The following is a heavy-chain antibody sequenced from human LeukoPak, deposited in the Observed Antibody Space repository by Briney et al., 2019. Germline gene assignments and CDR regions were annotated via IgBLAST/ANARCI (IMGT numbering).Heavy chain of an antibody. V-gene: IGHV3-23*01. CDR3: AKEGHYFTSGTSWGDFDY. CDR1: GFTFSNYA. CDR2: ISGSGGYT. D-gene: IGHD3-10*01. J-gene: IGHJ4*02. Sequence: PGGSLRLSCAASGFTFSNYAMNWVRQAPGKGLEWVSGISGSGGYTYYADSVKGRFTISRDNSVNTLYLQMNSLRAEDTAVYYCAKEGHYFTSGTSWGDFDYWGQGTLVTVSS.